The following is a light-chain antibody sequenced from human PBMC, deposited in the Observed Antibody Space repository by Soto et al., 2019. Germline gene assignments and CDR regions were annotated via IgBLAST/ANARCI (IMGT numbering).Light chain of an antibody. CDR2: DAS. Sequence: DIQMTQSPSSLSASVGDRVTITCQARQDISNYLNWYQQIPGKAPKLLIYDASHLETGVPSRFRGSGSWTDFTFTISSLQPEDGATYYCQQYDSLPPIFGPGTKVDIK. CDR1: QDISNY. J-gene: IGKJ3*01. CDR3: QQYDSLPPI. V-gene: IGKV1-33*01.